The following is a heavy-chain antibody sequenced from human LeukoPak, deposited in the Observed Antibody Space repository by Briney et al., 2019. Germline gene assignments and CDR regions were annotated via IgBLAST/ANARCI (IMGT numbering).Heavy chain of an antibody. CDR1: GDSIDNSQ. D-gene: IGHD6-19*01. J-gene: IGHJ4*02. Sequence: SETLSLTCTVSGDSIDNSQWTWIRQSAGKGLEWIGRIYSSGITNYNPSLKSRVTISVDTSKNQFSLSLDSVTAADTAVYYCARSIRGYSSGWYYFDYWGQGTLITVSS. V-gene: IGHV4-4*07. CDR3: ARSIRGYSSGWYYFDY. CDR2: IYSSGIT.